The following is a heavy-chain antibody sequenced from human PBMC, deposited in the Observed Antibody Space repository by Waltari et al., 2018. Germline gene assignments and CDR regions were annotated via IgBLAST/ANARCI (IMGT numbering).Heavy chain of an antibody. D-gene: IGHD3-3*01. Sequence: EVQLVESGGGLVQPGGSLRLSCAAAGFTFRSYWMRWVRKAPGKGLEWVANIKQDGSEKYYVDSVKGRFTISRDNAKNSLYLQMNSLRAEDTAVYYCAKGEFFDFDYWSQGTLVTVSS. J-gene: IGHJ4*02. V-gene: IGHV3-7*01. CDR2: IKQDGSEK. CDR3: AKGEFFDFDY. CDR1: GFTFRSYW.